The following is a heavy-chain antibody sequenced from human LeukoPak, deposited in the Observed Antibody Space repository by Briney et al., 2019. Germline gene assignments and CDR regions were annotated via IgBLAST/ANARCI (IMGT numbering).Heavy chain of an antibody. CDR3: ARVADYYESSGYYDY. CDR1: GGSISSYY. CDR2: IFYSGST. J-gene: IGHJ4*02. Sequence: SETLSLTCTVPGGSISSYYWSWIRQPPGKGLEWIGYIFYSGSTNYNPSLKSRVTISVDTSKNQFSLKLSSVTAADTAVYYCARVADYYESSGYYDYWGQGTLVTVSS. D-gene: IGHD3-22*01. V-gene: IGHV4-59*08.